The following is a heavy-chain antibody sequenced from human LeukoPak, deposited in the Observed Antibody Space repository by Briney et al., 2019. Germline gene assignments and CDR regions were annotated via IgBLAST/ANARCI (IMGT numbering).Heavy chain of an antibody. J-gene: IGHJ4*02. V-gene: IGHV1-8*01. Sequence: ASVKVSCKASGYTFTSYDINWVRQATGQGLEWMGWMNHNSGNTGYAQKFQGRVTMTRNTTISTAYMELSSLRSEDTAVYYCARSLTVTTSGTVDYWGQGTLVTVSS. CDR3: ARSLTVTTSGTVDY. CDR2: MNHNSGNT. D-gene: IGHD4-17*01. CDR1: GYTFTSYD.